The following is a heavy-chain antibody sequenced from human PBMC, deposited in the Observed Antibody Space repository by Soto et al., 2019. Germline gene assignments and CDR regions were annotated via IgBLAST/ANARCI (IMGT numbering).Heavy chain of an antibody. CDR1: GFTFTNYY. V-gene: IGHV3-11*01. CDR3: ARGLVVRGMDV. CDR2: ISSTGETI. Sequence: PGGSLRLSCAASGFTFTNYYMSWIRQAPGQGLEWVSHISSTGETIYYADSVKGRFTISRDNTKKSLYLQMNSLRAEDAAVYYCARGLVVRGMDVWGQGTTVTVSS. J-gene: IGHJ6*02. D-gene: IGHD3-22*01.